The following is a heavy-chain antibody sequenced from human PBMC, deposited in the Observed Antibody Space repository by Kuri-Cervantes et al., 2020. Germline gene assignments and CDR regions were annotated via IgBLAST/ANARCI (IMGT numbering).Heavy chain of an antibody. CDR1: GFTFSSYA. CDR3: TNWRGGGDY. CDR2: ISYDGSNK. Sequence: GGSLRLSCAASGFTFSSYAMHWVRQAPGKGLEWVAVISYDGSNKYYADSVKGRFTISRDNSKNTLYLQMNSLRAEDTAVYFCTNWRGGGDYWGQGTLVTVSS. J-gene: IGHJ4*02. V-gene: IGHV3-30-3*01. D-gene: IGHD3-10*01.